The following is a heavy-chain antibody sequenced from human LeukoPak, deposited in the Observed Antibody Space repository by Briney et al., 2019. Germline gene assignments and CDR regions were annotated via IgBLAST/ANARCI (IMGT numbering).Heavy chain of an antibody. V-gene: IGHV3-23*01. CDR3: AKAPTGYSSGWYPAFDY. Sequence: GGSLRLSCAASGFTFSSYAMSWVRQAPGKGLEWVSAISGSGGSTYYADSVKGRFTISRDNSKNTLCLQMNSLRAEDTAVYYCAKAPTGYSSGWYPAFDYWGQGTLVTVSS. CDR1: GFTFSSYA. D-gene: IGHD6-19*01. J-gene: IGHJ4*02. CDR2: ISGSGGST.